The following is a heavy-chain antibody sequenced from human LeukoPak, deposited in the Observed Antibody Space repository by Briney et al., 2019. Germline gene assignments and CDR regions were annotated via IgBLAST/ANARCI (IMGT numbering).Heavy chain of an antibody. J-gene: IGHJ4*02. V-gene: IGHV1-69*04. Sequence: ASVKVSCKASGYTFTGYYMHWVRQAPGQGLEWMGRIIPILGIANYAQKFQGRVTITADKSTSTAYMELSSLRSEDTAVYYCARDAYYYDSSGYYHVYWGQGTLVTVSS. CDR1: GYTFTGYY. CDR3: ARDAYYYDSSGYYHVY. CDR2: IIPILGIA. D-gene: IGHD3-22*01.